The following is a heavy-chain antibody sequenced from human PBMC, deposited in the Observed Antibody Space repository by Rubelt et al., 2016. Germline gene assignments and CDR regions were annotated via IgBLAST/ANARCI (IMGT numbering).Heavy chain of an antibody. Sequence: QVQLVQSGPEVKKPGASVKVSCKASGYTFTKYGVSWVRQAPGQGLEWMGWISTYNGNTNYAQKLQGRVTMNTETPTSTAYWDLGSRRSDDTAVYYCVVDAFDIWGQGTMVTVSS. D-gene: IGHD2-21*01. CDR2: ISTYNGNT. J-gene: IGHJ3*02. CDR3: VVDAFDI. CDR1: GYTFTKYG. V-gene: IGHV1-18*01.